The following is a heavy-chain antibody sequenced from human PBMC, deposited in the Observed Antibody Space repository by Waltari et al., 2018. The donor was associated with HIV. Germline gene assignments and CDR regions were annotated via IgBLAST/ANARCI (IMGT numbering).Heavy chain of an antibody. D-gene: IGHD1-1*01. Sequence: QLQLQESGPGLVKPSETLSLTCTVSGGSISSSSYYWGWIRQPPGKGLEWIGSIYYSGSTHYNPSLKSRVTISVDTSKNQFSLKLSSVTAADTAVYYCARHERFLFRFDPRGQGTLVTVSS. CDR3: ARHERFLFRFDP. J-gene: IGHJ5*02. V-gene: IGHV4-39*01. CDR2: IYYSGST. CDR1: GGSISSSSYY.